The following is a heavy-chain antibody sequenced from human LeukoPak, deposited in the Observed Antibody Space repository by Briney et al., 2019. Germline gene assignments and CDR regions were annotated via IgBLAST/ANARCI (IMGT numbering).Heavy chain of an antibody. D-gene: IGHD4-17*01. CDR1: GGSISSSSYY. V-gene: IGHV4-39*01. CDR3: ASRVTTPFFDY. CDR2: VYYSGST. Sequence: SETLSLTCTVSGGSISSSSYYWGWIRQPPGKGLEWIGNVYYSGSTYQDPSLKSRVTISVDTSKNQFSLKLSSVTAADTAVYHCASRVTTPFFDYRGQGTLVTVSS. J-gene: IGHJ4*02.